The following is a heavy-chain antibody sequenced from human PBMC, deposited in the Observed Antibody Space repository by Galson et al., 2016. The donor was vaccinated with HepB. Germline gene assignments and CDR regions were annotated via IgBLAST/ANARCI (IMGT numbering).Heavy chain of an antibody. D-gene: IGHD4-11*01. J-gene: IGHJ6*02. CDR1: GYTFTGYF. Sequence: SVKVSCKASGYTFTGYFMHWVRQAPGQGLEWVGRIDLNNGGTNYAQKFQGRVTMTRDMSISTAYMELSRLRSDDTAVYFSARRPLPDSRKDDYSSEYSYYGMDVWGQGTTVTVSS. CDR2: IDLNNGGT. V-gene: IGHV1-2*06. CDR3: ARRPLPDSRKDDYSSEYSYYGMDV.